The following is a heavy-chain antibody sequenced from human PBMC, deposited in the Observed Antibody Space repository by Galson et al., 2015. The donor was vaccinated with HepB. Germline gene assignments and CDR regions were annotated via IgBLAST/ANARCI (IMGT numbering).Heavy chain of an antibody. Sequence: SLRLSCAASGFTFSHYGMVWVRQVPGKGLEWMSFISRHGDTKLYADSVQGRFSISRDNSGNTLHLLMNSLSAEDTAVYFCGIVPGPMDVWGKGTTVTVSS. J-gene: IGHJ6*03. D-gene: IGHD3-16*02. CDR1: GFTFSHYG. CDR3: GIVPGPMDV. V-gene: IGHV3-30*03. CDR2: ISRHGDTK.